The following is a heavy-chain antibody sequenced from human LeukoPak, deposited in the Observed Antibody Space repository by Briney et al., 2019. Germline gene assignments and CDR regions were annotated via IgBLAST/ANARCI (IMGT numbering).Heavy chain of an antibody. Sequence: PGGSLRLSCAASGFTFDDYAMHWVRQAPGKGLEWVSGISWNSGSIGYADSVKGRITISRDNPKNSLYLQMNSLRAEDTALYYCAKDIGAAAGTFDYWGQGTLVTGSS. J-gene: IGHJ4*02. CDR2: ISWNSGSI. CDR3: AKDIGAAAGTFDY. D-gene: IGHD6-13*01. V-gene: IGHV3-9*01. CDR1: GFTFDDYA.